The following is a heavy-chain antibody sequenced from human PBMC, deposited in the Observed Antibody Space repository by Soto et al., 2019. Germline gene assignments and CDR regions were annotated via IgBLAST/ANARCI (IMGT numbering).Heavy chain of an antibody. V-gene: IGHV4-4*02. Sequence: SETLSLTCAVSGGSISSSNWWSWVRQPPGKGLEWILEIYHSGSTNYNPSLKSRVTISVDKSKNQFSLKLSSVTAADTAVYYCARDGGGDYYFDYWGQGTLVTVSS. CDR3: ARDGGGDYYFDY. D-gene: IGHD2-21*01. CDR2: IYHSGST. J-gene: IGHJ4*02. CDR1: GGSISSSNW.